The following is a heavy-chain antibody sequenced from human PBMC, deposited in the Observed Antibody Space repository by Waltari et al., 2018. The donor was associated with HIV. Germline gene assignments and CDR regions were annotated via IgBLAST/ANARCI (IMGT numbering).Heavy chain of an antibody. J-gene: IGHJ4*02. Sequence: EVQLVESGGGLVQPGGSLRLSCAASGFTFSSYWMSWVRQAPGKGLDWVANIKQDGSEKYYVDSVKGRFTISRDNAKNSLYLQMNSLRAEDTAVYYCAREWIAVAGTIDYWGQGTLVTVSS. D-gene: IGHD6-19*01. V-gene: IGHV3-7*01. CDR2: IKQDGSEK. CDR3: AREWIAVAGTIDY. CDR1: GFTFSSYW.